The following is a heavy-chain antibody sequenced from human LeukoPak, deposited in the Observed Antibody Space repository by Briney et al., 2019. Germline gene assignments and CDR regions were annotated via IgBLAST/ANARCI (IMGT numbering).Heavy chain of an antibody. J-gene: IGHJ4*02. D-gene: IGHD6-19*01. CDR2: IYTSGST. CDR3: ARGSALAVAGAVDY. CDR1: GGSISSGSYY. Sequence: SETLSLTCTVTGGSISSGSYYWSWIRQPAGKGLEWIGRIYTSGSTNYNPSLKSRATISVDTSKNQFSLKLSSVTAADTAVYYCARGSALAVAGAVDYWGQGTLVTVSS. V-gene: IGHV4-61*02.